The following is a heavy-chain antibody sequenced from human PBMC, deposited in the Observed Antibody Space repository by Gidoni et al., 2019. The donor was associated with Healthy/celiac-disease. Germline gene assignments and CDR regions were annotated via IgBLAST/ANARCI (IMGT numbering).Heavy chain of an antibody. CDR2: IRSNGDRT. D-gene: IGHD1-26*01. CDR1: GFNFDDYD. Sequence: EVQLVESGGGVVRPGGSLRLSCAASGFNFDDYDISWVRQPPGKGLEWVSGIRSNGDRTGYADSVKGRFTISRDNAKNSVSLQMSSLRAEDTALYYCARVYSGSYLDYWGQGTLVTVSS. J-gene: IGHJ4*02. V-gene: IGHV3-20*04. CDR3: ARVYSGSYLDY.